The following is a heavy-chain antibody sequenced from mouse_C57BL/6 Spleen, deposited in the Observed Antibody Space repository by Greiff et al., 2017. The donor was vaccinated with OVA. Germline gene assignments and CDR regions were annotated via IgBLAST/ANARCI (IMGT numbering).Heavy chain of an antibody. V-gene: IGHV1-55*01. D-gene: IGHD2-4*01. J-gene: IGHJ3*01. Sequence: QVQLQQPGAELVKPGASVKMSCKASGYTFTSYWITWVKQRPGQGLEWIGDIYPGSGSTNYNEKFKSKATLTVDPSSSTAYMQLSSLTSEDSAVYYWARSGGAIYYDYDDWLAYWGQGTLVTVSA. CDR3: ARSGGAIYYDYDDWLAY. CDR1: GYTFTSYW. CDR2: IYPGSGST.